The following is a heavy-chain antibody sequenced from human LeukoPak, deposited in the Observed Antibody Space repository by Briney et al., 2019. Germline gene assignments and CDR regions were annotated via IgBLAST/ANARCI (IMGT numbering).Heavy chain of an antibody. V-gene: IGHV3-30*02. CDR1: GFTFSSYG. J-gene: IGHJ4*02. CDR3: AKGPDSSGWYYFDY. Sequence: GGSLRPSCAASGFTFSSYGMHWVRQAPGKGLEWVAFIRYDGSNKYYADSVKGRFTISRDNSKNTLYLQMNSLRAEDTAVYYCAKGPDSSGWYYFDYWGQGTLVTVSS. CDR2: IRYDGSNK. D-gene: IGHD6-19*01.